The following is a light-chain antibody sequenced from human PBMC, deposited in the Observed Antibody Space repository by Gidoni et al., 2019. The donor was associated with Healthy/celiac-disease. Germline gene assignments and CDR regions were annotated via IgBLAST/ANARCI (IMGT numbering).Light chain of an antibody. CDR1: QSVLYSSNNKNY. CDR3: QQYYSTPYT. V-gene: IGKV4-1*01. J-gene: IGKJ2*01. CDR2: WVS. Sequence: DIVMTQSPESLAVSLGERATINCKSSQSVLYSSNNKNYLAWYQQKPGQPPKLLIYWVSTRESGVPDRFSGSGSGTDFTLTISSLQAEDVAVYYCQQYYSTPYTFGQGTKLEIK.